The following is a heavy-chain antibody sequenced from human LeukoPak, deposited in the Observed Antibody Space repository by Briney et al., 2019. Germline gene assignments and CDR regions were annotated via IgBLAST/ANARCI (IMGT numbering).Heavy chain of an antibody. V-gene: IGHV1-2*02. CDR2: INPNSGNT. CDR3: AAAPRSYYYYMDV. CDR1: GYTFTGYY. D-gene: IGHD6-25*01. J-gene: IGHJ6*03. Sequence: ASVKVSCKASGYTFTGYYMHWVRQAPGQGLEWMGWINPNSGNTNYAQKFQERVTITRDMSTSTAYMELSSLRSEDTAVYYCAAAPRSYYYYMDVWGKGTTVTVSS.